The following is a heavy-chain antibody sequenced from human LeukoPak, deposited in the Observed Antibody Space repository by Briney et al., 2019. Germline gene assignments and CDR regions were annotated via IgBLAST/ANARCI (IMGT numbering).Heavy chain of an antibody. D-gene: IGHD2-2*02. V-gene: IGHV1-69*01. J-gene: IGHJ3*02. Sequence: GASVKVSCKASGGTFSSYAISWVRQAPGQGIEWMGGIIPIFGTANYAQKFQGRVTITADESTSTAYMELSSLRSEDTAVYYCARESIPFRAFDIWGQGTMVTVSS. CDR3: ARESIPFRAFDI. CDR2: IIPIFGTA. CDR1: GGTFSSYA.